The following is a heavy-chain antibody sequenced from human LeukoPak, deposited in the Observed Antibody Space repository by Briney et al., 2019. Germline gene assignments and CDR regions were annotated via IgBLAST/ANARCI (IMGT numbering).Heavy chain of an antibody. CDR2: ISGSGGST. J-gene: IGHJ4*02. CDR3: AKDDVLLWFGELEFDY. Sequence: GGSLRLSCAASGFTFSSYAMSWVRQAPGKGLEWVSAISGSGGSTYYADSVKGRFTISRDNSKNTLYRQMNSLRAEDTAVYYCAKDDVLLWFGELEFDYWGQGTLVTVSS. V-gene: IGHV3-23*01. CDR1: GFTFSSYA. D-gene: IGHD3-10*01.